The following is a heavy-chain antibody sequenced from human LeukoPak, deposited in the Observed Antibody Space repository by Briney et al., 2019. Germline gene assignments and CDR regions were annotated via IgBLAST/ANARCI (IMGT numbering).Heavy chain of an antibody. Sequence: KTGGSLRLSCAASGFTFSSYWMSWVRQAPGKGLEWVSSISSSSSYIYYADSVKGRFTISRDNAKNSLYLQMNSLRAEDTAVYYCASLGIAAAGTIDYWGQGTLVTVSS. J-gene: IGHJ4*02. CDR1: GFTFSSYW. D-gene: IGHD6-13*01. V-gene: IGHV3-21*01. CDR2: ISSSSSYI. CDR3: ASLGIAAAGTIDY.